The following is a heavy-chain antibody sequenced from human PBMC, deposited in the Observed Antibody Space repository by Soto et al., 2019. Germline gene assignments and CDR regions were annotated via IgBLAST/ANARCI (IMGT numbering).Heavy chain of an antibody. J-gene: IGHJ5*02. Sequence: SETQSLTCTVAGGYISSYYWSWIRQKTGKGLEWIGYIYYSGSTNYNPSLKSRVTISVDTSKNQFSLKLSSVTAADTAVYYCARDLGGAYSSGWYRGWFDPWGQGTLVTVSS. V-gene: IGHV4-59*01. D-gene: IGHD6-19*01. CDR3: ARDLGGAYSSGWYRGWFDP. CDR1: GGYISSYY. CDR2: IYYSGST.